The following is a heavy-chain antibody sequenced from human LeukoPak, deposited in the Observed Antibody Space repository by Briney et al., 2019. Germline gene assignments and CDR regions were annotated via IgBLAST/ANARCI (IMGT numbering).Heavy chain of an antibody. Sequence: PGRSLRLSCAASGFTFSSYGMHWVRQAPGKGLEWVAVISYDGSNKYYADSVKGRFTISRDNSKNTLYLQMNSPRAEDTAVYYCATDIAVAGHYWGQGTLVTVSS. J-gene: IGHJ4*02. D-gene: IGHD6-19*01. CDR3: ATDIAVAGHY. CDR1: GFTFSSYG. CDR2: ISYDGSNK. V-gene: IGHV3-30*03.